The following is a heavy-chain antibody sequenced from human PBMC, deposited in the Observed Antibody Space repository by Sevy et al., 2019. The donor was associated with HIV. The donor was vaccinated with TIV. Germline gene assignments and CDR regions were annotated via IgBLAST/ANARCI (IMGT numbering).Heavy chain of an antibody. CDR3: SRVRMSTVTTSDY. Sequence: GGSLRLSCTASGFTFGDYAMSWFRQAPGKGLEWVGFIRIKAYGGTTEYAASVKGRFTISRDDSKSVAYLQMNSLKTGDTAVYYCSRVRMSTVTTSDYWGQGTLVTVSS. CDR1: GFTFGDYA. D-gene: IGHD4-17*01. CDR2: IRIKAYGGTT. J-gene: IGHJ4*02. V-gene: IGHV3-49*03.